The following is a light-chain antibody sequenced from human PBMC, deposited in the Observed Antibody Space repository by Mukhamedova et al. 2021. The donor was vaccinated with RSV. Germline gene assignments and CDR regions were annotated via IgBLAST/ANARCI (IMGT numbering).Light chain of an antibody. J-gene: IGKJ2*03. V-gene: IGKV3-15*01. CDR3: QQYNNWPLYS. Sequence: MGSQSVSSNLAWYQQKPGQAPRLLIYGASTRATGIPARFSGSGSGTEFTLTISSLQSEDFAVYYCQQYNNWPLYSCGQGTKLEIK. CDR1: QSVSSN. CDR2: GAS.